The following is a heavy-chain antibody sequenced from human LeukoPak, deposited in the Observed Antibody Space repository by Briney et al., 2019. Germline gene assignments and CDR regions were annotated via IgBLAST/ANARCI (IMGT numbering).Heavy chain of an antibody. D-gene: IGHD6-19*01. J-gene: IGHJ3*02. CDR2: IYTSGST. Sequence: PSETLSLTCTVSGGSISSGSYYWSWIRQPAGKGLEWIGRIYTSGSTNYNPSLKSRVTISVDTSKNQFSLKLTSVTAADTAVYYCARGGQWLVRKFAFDIWGQGTMVTVSS. V-gene: IGHV4-61*02. CDR3: ARGGQWLVRKFAFDI. CDR1: GGSISSGSYY.